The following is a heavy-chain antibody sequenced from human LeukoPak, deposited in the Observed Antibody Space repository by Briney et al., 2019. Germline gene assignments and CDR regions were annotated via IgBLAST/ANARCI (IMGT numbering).Heavy chain of an antibody. CDR3: ARRAHHDAFDI. CDR2: IYPGDSDT. CDR1: GYTFASYW. V-gene: IGHV5-51*01. J-gene: IGHJ3*02. Sequence: GESLKISCKGSGYTFASYWIAWVRQMPGKGLEWMGSIYPGDSDTTYSPSFQGQVTISADKSIATAYLQWSSLKASDTAMYYCARRAHHDAFDIWGQGTMVTVSS.